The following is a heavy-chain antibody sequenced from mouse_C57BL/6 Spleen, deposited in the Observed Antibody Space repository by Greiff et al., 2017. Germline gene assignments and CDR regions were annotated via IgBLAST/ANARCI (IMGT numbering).Heavy chain of an antibody. Sequence: EVKLVESGGGLVKPGGSLKLSCAASGFTFSSYAMSWVRQTPEKRLEWVATISDGGSYTYYPDNVQGRFTISRDNAKNNLYLQMSHLKSEDTAMYYCARDRGLHYYAMDYWGQGTSVTVSS. CDR2: ISDGGSYT. CDR1: GFTFSSYA. V-gene: IGHV5-4*01. CDR3: ARDRGLHYYAMDY. J-gene: IGHJ4*01. D-gene: IGHD2-4*01.